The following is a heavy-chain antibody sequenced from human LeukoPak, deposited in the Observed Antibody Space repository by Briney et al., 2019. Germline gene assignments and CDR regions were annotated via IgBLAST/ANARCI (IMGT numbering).Heavy chain of an antibody. Sequence: SETLSLTCAVYGVSFSGYYWSWIRQPPGKGLEWIGEINHSGSTNYNPSLKSRVTISVDTSKNQFSLKLSSVTAADTAVYYCARVIPTTYYYGSGSYKYNWFDPWGQGTLVTVSS. V-gene: IGHV4-34*01. D-gene: IGHD3-10*01. J-gene: IGHJ5*02. CDR3: ARVIPTTYYYGSGSYKYNWFDP. CDR1: GVSFSGYY. CDR2: INHSGST.